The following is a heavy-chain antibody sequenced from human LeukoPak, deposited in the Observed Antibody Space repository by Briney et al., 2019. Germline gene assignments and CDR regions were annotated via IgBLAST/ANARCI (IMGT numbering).Heavy chain of an antibody. J-gene: IGHJ4*02. CDR1: GGSISSTNW. D-gene: IGHD6-6*01. CDR2: ISHSGST. V-gene: IGHV4-4*02. CDR3: ARPRSIAARLFDY. Sequence: PSGTLSLTCAVSGGSISSTNWWSWVRQPPGKGLEWIGEISHSGSTNYNPSLKSRVTISVDKSKNQFSLKLSSVTAADTAVYYCARPRSIAARLFDYWGQGTLVTVSS.